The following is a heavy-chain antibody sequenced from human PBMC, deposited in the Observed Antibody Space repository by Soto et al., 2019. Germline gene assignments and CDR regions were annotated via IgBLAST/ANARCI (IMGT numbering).Heavy chain of an antibody. CDR1: GFSFTDHA. J-gene: IGHJ2*01. CDR3: ARVAYCGGDGLPGQVSKWYFDL. V-gene: IGHV3-30-3*01. Sequence: QVQLVESGGGVVQPGRSLRLSCVASGFSFTDHAMHWVRQTPGKGLEWVAVVSSDGSNKYYADAVRGRFTISRDNSKTTMYLQMNSLRPEDRAVYYCARVAYCGGDGLPGQVSKWYFDLWGRGTLVIVSS. CDR2: VSSDGSNK. D-gene: IGHD2-21*02.